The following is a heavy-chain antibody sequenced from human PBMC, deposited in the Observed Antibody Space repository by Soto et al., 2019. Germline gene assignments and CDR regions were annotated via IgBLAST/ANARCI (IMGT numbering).Heavy chain of an antibody. CDR2: VSRSGSSI. V-gene: IGHV3-11*01. J-gene: IGHJ4*02. CDR1: GFTFSDHF. CDR3: ARVPKGVVGADNDY. D-gene: IGHD2-15*01. Sequence: QVQLVESGGGLVKPGGSLRLSCAASGFTFSDHFMSWIRQAPGQGLEWVSYVSRSGSSIYYADSVKGRFTISRDNAKNSLYLQMNSLRAEDTAVYYCARVPKGVVGADNDYWGQGSLVTVSS.